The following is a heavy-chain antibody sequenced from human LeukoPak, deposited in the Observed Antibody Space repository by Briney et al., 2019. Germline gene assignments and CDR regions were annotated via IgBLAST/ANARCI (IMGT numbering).Heavy chain of an antibody. Sequence: SGTLSLTCTVSGGSISSSNWWGWVRQPPGKGLEWIGEINHSGSTNYNPSLKSRVTISVDTSKNQFSLKLSSVTAADTAVYYCARGAAAVYWGQGALVTVSS. V-gene: IGHV4-4*02. CDR1: GGSISSSNW. J-gene: IGHJ4*02. D-gene: IGHD6-13*01. CDR3: ARGAAAVY. CDR2: INHSGST.